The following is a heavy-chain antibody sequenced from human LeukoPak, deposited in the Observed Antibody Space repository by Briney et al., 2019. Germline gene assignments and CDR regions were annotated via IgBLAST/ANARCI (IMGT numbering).Heavy chain of an antibody. J-gene: IGHJ4*02. CDR1: GFTFSTYG. Sequence: GGSLRLSCTAFGFTFSTYGMHWVRQAPGKGLEWVTLISYDGSTKYYADSVKGRFTLSRDNSKNTPYLQMNSLRAEDTAVYYCAKKKTDYSYPSSFDYWGQGCLVTVSS. D-gene: IGHD4-11*01. CDR3: AKKKTDYSYPSSFDY. V-gene: IGHV3-30*18. CDR2: ISYDGSTK.